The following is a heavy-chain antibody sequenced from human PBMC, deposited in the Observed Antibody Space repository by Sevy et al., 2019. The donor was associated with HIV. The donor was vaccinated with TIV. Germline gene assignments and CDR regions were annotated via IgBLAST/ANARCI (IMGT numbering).Heavy chain of an antibody. D-gene: IGHD2-2*01. CDR1: GGTFSKYA. V-gene: IGHV1-69*13. CDR2: IIPIFGTA. Sequence: ASVKVSCKASGGTFSKYAITWVRQAPGQGLEWMGGIIPIFGTANYAQKFQGRVTITVDESTSTAYMELSSLRSEDTAVYYCARDRGFSSTSEYGMDVWGQGTTVTVSS. CDR3: ARDRGFSSTSEYGMDV. J-gene: IGHJ6*02.